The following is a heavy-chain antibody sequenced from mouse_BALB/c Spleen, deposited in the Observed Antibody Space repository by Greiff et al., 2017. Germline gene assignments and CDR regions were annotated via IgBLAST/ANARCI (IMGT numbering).Heavy chain of an antibody. J-gene: IGHJ1*01. Sequence: EVMLVESGGGLVKPGGSLKLSCAASGFTFSSYAMSWVRQSPEKRLEWVAEISSGGSYTYYPDTVTGRFTISRDNAKNTLYLEMSSLRSEDTAMYYCARRRSSHWYFDVWGAGTTVTVSS. D-gene: IGHD1-1*01. V-gene: IGHV5-9-4*01. CDR1: GFTFSSYA. CDR2: ISSGGSYT. CDR3: ARRRSSHWYFDV.